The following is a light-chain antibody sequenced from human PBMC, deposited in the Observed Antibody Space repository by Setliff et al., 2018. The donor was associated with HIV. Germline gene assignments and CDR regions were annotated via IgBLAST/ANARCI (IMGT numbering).Light chain of an antibody. CDR2: AVS. J-gene: IGLJ1*01. CDR1: SSDVGAYNY. V-gene: IGLV2-14*03. CDR3: TSYTSSSTYV. Sequence: QSALTQPASVSGFPGQSITISCIGTSSDVGAYNYASLYQQRPGEVPKLMIYAVSNRPSGISSRFSAYKSGNKAYLTISGLQDEDEADYYCTSYTSSSTYVFGGGTKVTVL.